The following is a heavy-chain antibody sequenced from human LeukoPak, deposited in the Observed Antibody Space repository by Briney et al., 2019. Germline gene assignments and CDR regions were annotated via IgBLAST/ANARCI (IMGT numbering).Heavy chain of an antibody. CDR1: GFRFSSHA. J-gene: IGHJ4*02. CDR2: TYGNAGST. CDR3: ARAGSDNYYSGVNY. Sequence: GGSLRLSCAASGFRFSSHAMNWVRQAPGKGLEWVSGTYGNAGSTFYADSVRGRFTISRDNSKNTLYLQMDSLRAEDTAIYYCARAGSDNYYSGVNYWGQGTLVTVSS. D-gene: IGHD3-22*01. V-gene: IGHV3-23*01.